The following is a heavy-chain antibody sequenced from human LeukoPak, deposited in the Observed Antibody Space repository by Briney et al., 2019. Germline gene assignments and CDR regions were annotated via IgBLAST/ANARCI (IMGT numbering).Heavy chain of an antibody. CDR3: ARGLVVVVAANYYYSGMDV. V-gene: IGHV4-34*01. Sequence: SETLSLTCAVYGGSFSGYYWSWIRQPPGKGLEWIGEINHSGSTNYNPSLKSRVTISVDTSKNQFSLKLSSVTAADTAVYYCARGLVVVVAANYYYSGMDVWGQGTTVTVSS. CDR1: GGSFSGYY. J-gene: IGHJ6*02. CDR2: INHSGST. D-gene: IGHD2-15*01.